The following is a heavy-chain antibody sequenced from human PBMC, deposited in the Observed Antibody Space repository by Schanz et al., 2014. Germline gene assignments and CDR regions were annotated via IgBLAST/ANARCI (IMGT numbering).Heavy chain of an antibody. CDR1: GASISSGGYY. V-gene: IGHV4-31*03. J-gene: IGHJ6*02. CDR3: ARHGGIPYYPMDV. CDR2: ISYSGST. D-gene: IGHD3-16*01. Sequence: QVQLQESGPGLVEPSQTLSLTCTVSGASISSGGYYWDWIRLLPGKGLEWIGYISYSGSTSFNPSLKSRLTMSVDTSKNQFSLRLSSVTAADTAVYYCARHGGIPYYPMDVWGQGTTVTGSS.